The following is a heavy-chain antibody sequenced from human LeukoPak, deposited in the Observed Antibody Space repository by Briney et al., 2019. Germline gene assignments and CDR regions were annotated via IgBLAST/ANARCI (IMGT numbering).Heavy chain of an antibody. CDR3: AKDLSSPTYYYDSSGFNWFDP. V-gene: IGHV3-23*01. J-gene: IGHJ5*02. Sequence: GGSLRLSCAASGFTFSSYAMSWVRQAPGKGLEWVSAISGSGGSTYYADSVKGRFTISRDNSKNTLYLQMNSLRAEDTAVYYCAKDLSSPTYYYDSSGFNWFDPWGQGTLVTVSS. CDR1: GFTFSSYA. CDR2: ISGSGGST. D-gene: IGHD3-22*01.